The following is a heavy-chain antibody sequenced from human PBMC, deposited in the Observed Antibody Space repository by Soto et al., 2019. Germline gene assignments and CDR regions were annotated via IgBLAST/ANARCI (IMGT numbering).Heavy chain of an antibody. CDR3: AKGGSGNYLTYYYYYGMDV. D-gene: IGHD3-22*01. J-gene: IGHJ6*02. Sequence: GSLRLSCAASGFSLSNNGMHWVRQAPGKGLEWVAVISYDGNNKYYADSVKGRFTISRDNSKNTVYLEMNNLRAEDTAMYYCAKGGSGNYLTYYYYYGMDVWGQGTTVTVSS. CDR1: GFSLSNNG. V-gene: IGHV3-30*18. CDR2: ISYDGNNK.